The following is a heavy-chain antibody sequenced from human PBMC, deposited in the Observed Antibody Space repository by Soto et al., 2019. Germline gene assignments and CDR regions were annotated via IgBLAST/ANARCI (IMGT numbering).Heavy chain of an antibody. J-gene: IGHJ4*02. V-gene: IGHV3-53*01. CDR1: GFTVSSNY. Sequence: PGGSLRLSCAASGFTVSSNYMSWVRQAPGKGLEWVSVIYSGGSTYYADSVKGRFTISRDNSKNTLYLQMNSLRAEDTAVYYCTTDPVTMIVVVPSSGWGQVTLVTVSS. CDR3: TTDPVTMIVVVPSSG. CDR2: IYSGGST. D-gene: IGHD3-22*01.